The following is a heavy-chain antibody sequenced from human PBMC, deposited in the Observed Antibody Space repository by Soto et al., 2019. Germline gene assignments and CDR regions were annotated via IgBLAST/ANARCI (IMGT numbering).Heavy chain of an antibody. D-gene: IGHD6-13*01. CDR2: ISGSGGST. V-gene: IGHV3-23*01. J-gene: IGHJ4*02. Sequence: EVQLLESGGGLVQPGGSLRLSCAASGFTFSSYAMSWVRQAPGQGLEWVSGISGSGGSTYYADSVKGRFTISRVNSKNTPYLQVNSLTAEDPAVYHSAKQNGSSSSLFEFDYWCQGTLVTVSS. CDR3: AKQNGSSSSLFEFDY. CDR1: GFTFSSYA.